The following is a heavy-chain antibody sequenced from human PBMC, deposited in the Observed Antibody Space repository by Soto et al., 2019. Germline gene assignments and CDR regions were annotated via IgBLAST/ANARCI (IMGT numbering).Heavy chain of an antibody. CDR2: IGTTTGDL. CDR3: AKRSPSGTYYFDY. D-gene: IGHD1-26*01. V-gene: IGHV3-23*01. CDR1: GFTFTSYA. J-gene: IGHJ4*02. Sequence: LRLSCAASGFTFTSYAMTWVRQGPGKGLEWVSSIGTTTGDLLYADSVKGRFTISRGNSRNTLYLQMNSLRNEDTAIYYCAKRSPSGTYYFDYWGQGALVTVSS.